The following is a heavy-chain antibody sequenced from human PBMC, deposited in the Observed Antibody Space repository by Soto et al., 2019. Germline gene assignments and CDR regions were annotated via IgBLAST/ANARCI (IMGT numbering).Heavy chain of an antibody. J-gene: IGHJ4*02. Sequence: GASVKVSCKASGYTFTSYYMHWVRQAPGQGLEWMGIINPSGGSTTYAQKFQGRVTMTRDTSTSTVYLELSSLRSEDTAVYYCARDHSEGVPAAMFHYWGQGTPVTVSS. CDR3: ARDHSEGVPAAMFHY. D-gene: IGHD2-2*01. CDR1: GYTFTSYY. CDR2: INPSGGST. V-gene: IGHV1-46*01.